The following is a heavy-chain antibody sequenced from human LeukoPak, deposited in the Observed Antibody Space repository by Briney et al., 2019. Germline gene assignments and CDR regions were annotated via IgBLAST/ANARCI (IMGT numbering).Heavy chain of an antibody. CDR2: ISSSGSTI. CDR1: GFTFSDYY. Sequence: GGSLRLSCAASGFTFSDYYMSWIRQAPGKGLEWVSYISSSGSTIYYADSVKGRFTISRDNAKNSLYLQMNSLRAEDTAVYYCARDSPTYCSSTSCYEDPLDYWGQGTLVTVS. J-gene: IGHJ4*02. D-gene: IGHD2-2*01. V-gene: IGHV3-11*01. CDR3: ARDSPTYCSSTSCYEDPLDY.